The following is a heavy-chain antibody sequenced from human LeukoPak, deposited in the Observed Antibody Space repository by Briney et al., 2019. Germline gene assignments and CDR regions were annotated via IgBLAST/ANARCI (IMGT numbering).Heavy chain of an antibody. CDR3: ARKTNWFDP. V-gene: IGHV4-59*08. Sequence: PSETLSLTCTVSGGSISSYYWSWIRQPPGKGLEWIGNIYYSGSTNYNPSLKSRVAISVDTTKNQFSLKLSSVTAAGTAVYYCARKTNWFDPWGQGTLVTVSS. CDR1: GGSISSYY. J-gene: IGHJ5*02. CDR2: IYYSGST.